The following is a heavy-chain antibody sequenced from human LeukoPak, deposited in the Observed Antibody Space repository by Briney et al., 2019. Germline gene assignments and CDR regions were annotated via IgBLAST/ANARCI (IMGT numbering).Heavy chain of an antibody. CDR1: GGPISNYQ. CDR2: IYYSGTA. V-gene: IGHV4-59*01. Sequence: SETLSLTCTLSGGPISNYQWSWIRQPPGKGPEWIGNIYYSGTANYNPSLESRVIISVDTSKNQFSLKLSPVTAADTAVYYCARVGVDDSGNIIKYFFDYWGQGTLVTVSS. J-gene: IGHJ4*02. D-gene: IGHD4-23*01. CDR3: ARVGVDDSGNIIKYFFDY.